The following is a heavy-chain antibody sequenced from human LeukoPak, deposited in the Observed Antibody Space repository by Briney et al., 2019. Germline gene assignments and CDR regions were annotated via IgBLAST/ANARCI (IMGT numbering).Heavy chain of an antibody. CDR2: INHSGST. CDR1: GGSFSGYY. J-gene: IGHJ5*02. CDR3: ARVHITGTRSNP. Sequence: SETLSLTCAVYGGSFSGYYWSWIRQPPGKGLEWIGEINHSGSTNYNPSLKSRVTISVDTSKNQFSLKLSSVTAADTAVYYCARVHITGTRSNPWGQGTLVTVSS. V-gene: IGHV4-34*01. D-gene: IGHD1-7*01.